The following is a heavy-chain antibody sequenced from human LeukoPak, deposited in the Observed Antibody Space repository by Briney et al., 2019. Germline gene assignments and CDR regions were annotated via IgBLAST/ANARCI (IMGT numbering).Heavy chain of an antibody. CDR1: EFTFSSYA. J-gene: IGHJ4*02. Sequence: SGGSLRLSCTTSEFTFSSYAMSWVRQAPGKGLEWVSGISGSGGSTYYADSVKGRVTISRDNSKNTVYLQMNSLRVEDTALYYCAKEGGVHFVVAIRPYYFDYWGQGTLVTVSS. V-gene: IGHV3-23*01. CDR3: AKEGGVHFVVAIRPYYFDY. D-gene: IGHD2-21*01. CDR2: ISGSGGST.